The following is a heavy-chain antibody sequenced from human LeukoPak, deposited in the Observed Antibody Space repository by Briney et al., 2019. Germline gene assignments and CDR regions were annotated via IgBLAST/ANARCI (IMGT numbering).Heavy chain of an antibody. CDR3: ARTGRYYYMDV. J-gene: IGHJ6*03. CDR1: GYTFTSYY. V-gene: IGHV1-46*01. CDR2: INPSGGST. Sequence: ASVKVSCKASGYTFTSYYMHWVRQAPGQGLEWMGIINPSGGSTSYAQKFQGRVTMTRDMSTSTVYMELSSLGSEDTAVYYCARTGRYYYMDVWGKGTTVTVSS.